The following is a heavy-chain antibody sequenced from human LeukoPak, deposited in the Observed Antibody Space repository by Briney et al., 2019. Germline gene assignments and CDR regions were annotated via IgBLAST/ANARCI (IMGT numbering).Heavy chain of an antibody. J-gene: IGHJ4*02. CDR2: ICPGGDI. CDR3: ARRFDS. Sequence: GGSLRLSCAASGFSFTAYSMNWVRQAPGRGLEWISYICPGGDIYYADSVTGRFTVSRDTAKNSLYLQVNGLRVEDTAVYYCARRFDSWGQGTLVTVSS. V-gene: IGHV3-48*01. CDR1: GFSFTAYS.